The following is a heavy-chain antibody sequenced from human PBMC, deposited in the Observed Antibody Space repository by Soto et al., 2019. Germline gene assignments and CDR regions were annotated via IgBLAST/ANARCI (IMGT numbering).Heavy chain of an antibody. Sequence: ASVKVSCKASGGTFGSDANTWERQAPGQGLEWVGRIIPIFGTTNYAQNLQGRVTISADKSTLTSYMELHSLTSDDTALYYCARDRTDSGYYTNWLDPWGQGTQVTVSS. J-gene: IGHJ5*02. CDR2: IIPIFGTT. D-gene: IGHD3-22*01. CDR3: ARDRTDSGYYTNWLDP. CDR1: GGTFGSDA. V-gene: IGHV1-69*06.